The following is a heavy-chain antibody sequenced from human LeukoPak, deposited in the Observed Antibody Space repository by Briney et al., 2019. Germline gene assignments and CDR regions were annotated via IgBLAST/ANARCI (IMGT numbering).Heavy chain of an antibody. CDR1: GYTFTSYD. CDR2: MNTNRGNT. J-gene: IGHJ6*02. V-gene: IGHV1-8*01. CDR3: AQGITMVRGVTYYYYGMDV. D-gene: IGHD3-10*01. Sequence: ASVKVSCTASGYTFTSYDIKRVRQATGQGLEWMGWMNTNRGNTGYAQKFQGRVTMTRNTSISTAYMELSSLRSEDTAVYYCAQGITMVRGVTYYYYGMDVWGHGTTVTVSS.